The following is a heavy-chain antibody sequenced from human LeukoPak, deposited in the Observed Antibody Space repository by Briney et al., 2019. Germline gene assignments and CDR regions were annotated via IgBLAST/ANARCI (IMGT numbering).Heavy chain of an antibody. Sequence: SGTLSLTCAVSGGSISSSNWWGWIRQPPGKGLEWIGSIYHSGGTYYNPSLKSRVTMSVDTSKNQFSLKLSSVTAADTAVYYCARGRVDYYYYYMDVWGKGTTVTISS. CDR2: IYHSGGT. V-gene: IGHV4-4*02. CDR3: ARGRVDYYYYYMDV. J-gene: IGHJ6*03. D-gene: IGHD3-3*01. CDR1: GGSISSSNW.